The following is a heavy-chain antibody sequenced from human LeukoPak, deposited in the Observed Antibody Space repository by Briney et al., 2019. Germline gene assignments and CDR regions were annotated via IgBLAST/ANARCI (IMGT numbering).Heavy chain of an antibody. CDR3: ASQDDRRWFDP. Sequence: ASVKVSCKASGYTFTSYGISWVRQAPGQGLEWMGWISAYNGNTNYAQKLQGRVTMTTDTSTSTAYMELRSLRSEGTAVYYCASQDDRRWFDPWGQGTLVTVSS. CDR2: ISAYNGNT. CDR1: GYTFTSYG. V-gene: IGHV1-18*01. J-gene: IGHJ5*02. D-gene: IGHD3-22*01.